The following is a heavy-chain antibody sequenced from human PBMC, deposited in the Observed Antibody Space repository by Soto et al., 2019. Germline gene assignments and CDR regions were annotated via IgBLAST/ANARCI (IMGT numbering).Heavy chain of an antibody. CDR2: IYYSGST. V-gene: IGHV4-39*01. J-gene: IGHJ4*02. CDR1: GGSISSSSYY. Sequence: SETLSLTCTVSGGSISSSSYYWGWIRQPPGKGLEWIGSIYYSGSTYYNPSLKSRVTISVDTSKNQFSLKLSSVTAADTAVYYCARHQAQGYVTPAAEADIDYWGQGTLVTVSS. D-gene: IGHD5-12*01. CDR3: ARHQAQGYVTPAAEADIDY.